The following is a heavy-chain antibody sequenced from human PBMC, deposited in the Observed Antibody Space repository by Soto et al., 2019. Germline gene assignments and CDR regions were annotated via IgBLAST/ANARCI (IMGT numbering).Heavy chain of an antibody. J-gene: IGHJ4*02. V-gene: IGHV4-59*01. Sequence: ETLSLTCTVSGGSISPFYWSWVRQPPGKGLEWIGYLYYSDNTNYNPSLKSRVTISVDASKNQVSLRLTSVTAADTAVYYCARVGGVAARTFDYWGQGTVVTVSS. CDR1: GGSISPFY. D-gene: IGHD3-16*01. CDR3: ARVGGVAARTFDY. CDR2: LYYSDNT.